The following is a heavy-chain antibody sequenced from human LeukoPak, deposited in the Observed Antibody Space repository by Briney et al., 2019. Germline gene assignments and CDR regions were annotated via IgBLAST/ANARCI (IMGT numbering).Heavy chain of an antibody. J-gene: IGHJ6*03. D-gene: IGHD3-10*01. V-gene: IGHV3-23*01. CDR3: ANGHYYGSGSFPLYYMDV. CDR2: ISGSGGST. Sequence: GGSLRLSCAASGFTFSSYGMSWVRQAPGKGLEWVSAISGSGGSTYYADSVKGRFTISRDNSKNSLYLQMNSLRAEDTALYYCANGHYYGSGSFPLYYMDVWGKGTTVTISS. CDR1: GFTFSSYG.